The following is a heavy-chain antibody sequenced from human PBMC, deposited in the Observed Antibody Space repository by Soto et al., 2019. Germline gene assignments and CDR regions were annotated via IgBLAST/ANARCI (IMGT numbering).Heavy chain of an antibody. D-gene: IGHD4-17*01. CDR1: GGSISSYY. CDR3: ARRYGGNLDY. CDR2: IYYSGST. V-gene: IGHV4-59*01. Sequence: PSETLSLTCTVSGGSISSYYWSWIRRPPGKGLEWIGYIYYSGSTNYNPSLKSRVTISVDTSKNQFSLKLSSVTAADTAVYYCARRYGGNLDYWGKGTLVTVS. J-gene: IGHJ4*02.